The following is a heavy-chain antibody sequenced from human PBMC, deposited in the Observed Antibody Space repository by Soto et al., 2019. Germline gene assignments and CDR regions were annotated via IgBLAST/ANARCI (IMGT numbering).Heavy chain of an antibody. D-gene: IGHD5-12*01. CDR1: GFTFSNYG. V-gene: IGHV3-33*01. Sequence: QVQLVESGGGVVQPGRSVRLSCEASGFTFSNYGKHWVRQAPGKGLEWVAVIWNDGSSRYYADSVKGRFTVSRDNSKNTLFLQMNNVRDEDTAVYYCARPDLVAAIGAALDYWGQGTLVTVSS. CDR3: ARPDLVAAIGAALDY. J-gene: IGHJ4*02. CDR2: IWNDGSSR.